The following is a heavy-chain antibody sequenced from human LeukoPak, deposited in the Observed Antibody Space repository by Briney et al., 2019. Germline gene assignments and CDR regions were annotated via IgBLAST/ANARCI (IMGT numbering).Heavy chain of an antibody. CDR2: IYYSGST. CDR3: ARGAHSSSWSIYYYYYGMDV. V-gene: IGHV4-59*01. CDR1: GGSISRYY. J-gene: IGHJ6*02. D-gene: IGHD6-13*01. Sequence: PSETLSLTCTVSGGSISRYYWSWLRQPPGKGLEYIGYIYYSGSTSYNPSLKSRVTISVDTSTNQFSLKLSSVTAADTAVYYCARGAHSSSWSIYYYYYGMDVWGQGTTVTVSS.